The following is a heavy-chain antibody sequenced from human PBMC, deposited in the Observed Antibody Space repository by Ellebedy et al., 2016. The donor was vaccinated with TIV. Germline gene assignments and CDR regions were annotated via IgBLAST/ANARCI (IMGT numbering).Heavy chain of an antibody. J-gene: IGHJ3*02. Sequence: GGSLRLSCAASGFTFTNYWMHWVRQAPGKGLVWVSRINSDGSSTSYADSVKGRFTISRDNAKNTLFLQMNSLRVEDTAVYYCTRDWNARAFDIWGQGTMVTVSS. CDR1: GFTFTNYW. V-gene: IGHV3-74*01. CDR2: INSDGSST. CDR3: TRDWNARAFDI. D-gene: IGHD1-1*01.